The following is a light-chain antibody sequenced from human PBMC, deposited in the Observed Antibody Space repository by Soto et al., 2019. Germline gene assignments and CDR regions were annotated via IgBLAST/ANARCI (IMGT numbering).Light chain of an antibody. CDR2: DVN. Sequence: QSVLTQPASVSGSPGQSITISCTGTSSDVGGYNFFSWYQQHQGKVPKLMIFDVNRRPSGVSDRFSGSKSGNTASLTISGRQAEDECDYYCCSYTSSSTHVFGSGTKLTVL. J-gene: IGLJ1*01. CDR1: SSDVGGYNF. CDR3: CSYTSSSTHV. V-gene: IGLV2-14*03.